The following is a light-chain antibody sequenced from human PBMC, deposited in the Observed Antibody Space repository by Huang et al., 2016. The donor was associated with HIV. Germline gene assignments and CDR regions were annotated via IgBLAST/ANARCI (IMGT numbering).Light chain of an antibody. V-gene: IGKV1-33*01. CDR3: QQYDNLYI. J-gene: IGKJ1*01. CDR2: DSS. Sequence: DIQMTQSPSSLSASVGDRVTITCQASQDIRKYLNWYQQKPGRAPNLLIYDSSNLEGGGPSRFSGSGSGTNFTFTIISLHPEDIATYYCQQYDNLYIFGQGTKVEIK. CDR1: QDIRKY.